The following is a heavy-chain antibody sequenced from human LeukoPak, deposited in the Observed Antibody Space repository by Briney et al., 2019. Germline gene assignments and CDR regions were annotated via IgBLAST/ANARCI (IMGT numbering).Heavy chain of an antibody. D-gene: IGHD3-9*01. CDR2: ISSSSYI. V-gene: IGHV3-21*01. CDR3: ARELPPYYDILAGPHGY. J-gene: IGHJ4*02. CDR1: GFTFSSHS. Sequence: GGSLRLSCAASGFTFSSHSMNWVRQAPGKGLEWVSSISSSSYIYYADSVKGRFTISRDNAKNSLYLQMNSLRAEDTAVYYCARELPPYYDILAGPHGYWGQGTLVTVSS.